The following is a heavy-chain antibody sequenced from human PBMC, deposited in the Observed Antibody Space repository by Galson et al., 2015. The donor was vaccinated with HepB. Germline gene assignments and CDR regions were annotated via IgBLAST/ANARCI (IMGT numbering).Heavy chain of an antibody. CDR3: TTRSRLIVVVPAAIVDY. D-gene: IGHD2-2*02. CDR2: IKSKTDGGTT. Sequence: SLRLSCAASGFTFNNAWMNWVRQAPGKGLEWVGRIKSKTDGGTTDYAAPVKGRFTISRDDSKNTLYLQMNSLKTEDTAVYYCTTRSRLIVVVPAAIVDYWGQGTLVTVSS. V-gene: IGHV3-15*07. CDR1: GFTFNNAW. J-gene: IGHJ4*02.